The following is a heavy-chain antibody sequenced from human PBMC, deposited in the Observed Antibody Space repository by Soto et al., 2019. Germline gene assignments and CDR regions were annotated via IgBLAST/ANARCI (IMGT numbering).Heavy chain of an antibody. CDR2: IDHSGNT. J-gene: IGHJ4*02. CDR3: VGGRGRLVGFDY. CDR1: ADSFSNYY. Sequence: QVQLQQWGAGLLKPSETLSLTCRVNADSFSNYYWIWIRQPPGKGLEWIGEIDHSGNTNYSPALKSRVTMSVDTSKNQFSLRLTSVTAAATAVYYCVGGRGRLVGFDYWGQGTLVTVSS. D-gene: IGHD1-26*01. V-gene: IGHV4-34*01.